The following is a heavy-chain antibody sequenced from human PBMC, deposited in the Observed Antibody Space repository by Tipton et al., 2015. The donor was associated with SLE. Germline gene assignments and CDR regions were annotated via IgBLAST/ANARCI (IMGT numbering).Heavy chain of an antibody. CDR1: EFNFSSYG. V-gene: IGHV3-30*02. J-gene: IGHJ3*02. CDR3: AKRAGSGWSNDAFDI. D-gene: IGHD6-19*01. Sequence: SLRLSCAASEFNFSSYGMHWVRQAPGKGLEWVAFIRYEGSNKYYADSVKGRFTISRDNSKNTLYLQMNSLRAEDTAVYYCAKRAGSGWSNDAFDIWGQGTMVTVSS. CDR2: IRYEGSNK.